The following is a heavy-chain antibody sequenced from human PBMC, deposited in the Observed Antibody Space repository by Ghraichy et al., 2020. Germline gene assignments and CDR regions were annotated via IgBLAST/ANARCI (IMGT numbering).Heavy chain of an antibody. CDR3: ARRGGNSGSRAYGMDV. Sequence: GESLNISCKGSGYSFTSYWIGWVRQMPGKGLEWMGIIYPGDSDTRYSPSFQGQVTISADKSISTAYLQWSSLKASDTAMYYCARRGGNSGSRAYGMDVWGQGTTVTVSS. V-gene: IGHV5-51*01. CDR2: IYPGDSDT. J-gene: IGHJ6*02. D-gene: IGHD4-23*01. CDR1: GYSFTSYW.